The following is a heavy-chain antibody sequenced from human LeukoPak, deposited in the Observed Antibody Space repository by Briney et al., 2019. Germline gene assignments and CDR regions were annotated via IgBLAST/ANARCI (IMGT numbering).Heavy chain of an antibody. V-gene: IGHV1-46*01. CDR2: INPSGGST. CDR1: GYTFTSYY. Sequence: ASVKVSCKASGYTFTSYYMHWVRQAPGQGLEWMGIINPSGGSTSYAQKFQGRVTMTRDMSTSTVYMELSSLRSEDTAVYYCARGNYDSSGYPHHDAFDIWDQGTMVTVSS. CDR3: ARGNYDSSGYPHHDAFDI. J-gene: IGHJ3*02. D-gene: IGHD3-22*01.